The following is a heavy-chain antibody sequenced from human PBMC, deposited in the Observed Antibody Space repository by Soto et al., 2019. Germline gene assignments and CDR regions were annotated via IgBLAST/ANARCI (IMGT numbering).Heavy chain of an antibody. V-gene: IGHV3-30-3*01. Sequence: QVQLVESGGDVVQPGRSLRLSCAASGVTFISYAMHWVRQAPGKGLEWVAVISFDGSTEYYADSVKGRFTISRDNFKYSVYLQMNGLRSEDTAVYYCARCRHGSGSYTNCYYGLDVWGQGTTVTASS. CDR1: GVTFISYA. D-gene: IGHD3-10*01. CDR2: ISFDGSTE. CDR3: ARCRHGSGSYTNCYYGLDV. J-gene: IGHJ6*02.